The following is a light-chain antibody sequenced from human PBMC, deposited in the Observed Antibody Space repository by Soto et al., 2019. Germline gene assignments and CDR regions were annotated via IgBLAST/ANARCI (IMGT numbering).Light chain of an antibody. J-gene: IGLJ2*01. V-gene: IGLV3-25*02. CDR2: KDS. Sequence: SYELTQSPSVSVSPGQTARITCSGDALPKQYAYWYQQKPGQAPVLMIYKDSERPSGIPERFSGSSSGTTVTLTISGVQAEDEADYYCQSADSSGTYVVFGGGTKLTVL. CDR3: QSADSSGTYVV. CDR1: ALPKQY.